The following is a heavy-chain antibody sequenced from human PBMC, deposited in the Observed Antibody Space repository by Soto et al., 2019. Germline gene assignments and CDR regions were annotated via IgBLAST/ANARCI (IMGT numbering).Heavy chain of an antibody. J-gene: IGHJ6*03. V-gene: IGHV4-59*12. CDR3: ARLDYYYYLDV. CDR2: IHYSGST. CDR1: GASITSYY. Sequence: QGQLQESGPGLVRPSETLSLTCTVSGASITSYYWSWIRQSSGKGLEWIGYIHYSGSTNYNPSLESRVTMSIVTSESQFSLRLRSVTAAVTAVYYSARLDYYYYLDVWGKGTAVTVSS.